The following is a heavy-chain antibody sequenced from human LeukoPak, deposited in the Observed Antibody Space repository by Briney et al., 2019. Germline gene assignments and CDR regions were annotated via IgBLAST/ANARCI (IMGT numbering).Heavy chain of an antibody. CDR2: IYYTGTT. J-gene: IGHJ6*02. V-gene: IGHV4-59*01. Sequence: SETLSLTCSVSGGPISTYYWSWIRQPPGKGLEWSGYIYYTGTTNYNPSLRSRLTISVDTSRNQCSLRLSSVTAADTAVYYCAREDPQTTVPEGMDVWGHGTTLIVSS. CDR1: GGPISTYY. D-gene: IGHD4-17*01. CDR3: AREDPQTTVPEGMDV.